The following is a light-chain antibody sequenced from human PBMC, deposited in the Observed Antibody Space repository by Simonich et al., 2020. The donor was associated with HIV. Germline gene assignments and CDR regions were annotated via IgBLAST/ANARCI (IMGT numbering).Light chain of an antibody. J-gene: IGKJ4*01. CDR2: GAS. CDR3: QQYNNWPPLT. Sequence: EIVMTQSPATLSVSPGERATLSCRASQSVSTNLAWYQQKPGQAPRLLMYGASTRATGIPARCSGSGSGTEFTLTVSSMQSEDFAVYYCQQYNNWPPLTFSGGTKVEIK. CDR1: QSVSTN. V-gene: IGKV3-15*01.